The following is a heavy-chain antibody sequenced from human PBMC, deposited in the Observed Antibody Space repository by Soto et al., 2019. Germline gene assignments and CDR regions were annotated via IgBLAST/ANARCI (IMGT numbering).Heavy chain of an antibody. CDR1: GFRFSIYS. V-gene: IGHV3-48*02. CDR3: ARSVEGHFDY. Sequence: EVQLVESGGDLVQRGGSLRLSCVASGFRFSIYSMNWIRQAPGKGLEWFSYITSDTKTIKYADSVKGRFTISRDNDKNLVYRQMNSLRDEDTAVYYCARSVEGHFDYWGQGTVVTVSS. D-gene: IGHD6-19*01. CDR2: ITSDTKTI. J-gene: IGHJ4*02.